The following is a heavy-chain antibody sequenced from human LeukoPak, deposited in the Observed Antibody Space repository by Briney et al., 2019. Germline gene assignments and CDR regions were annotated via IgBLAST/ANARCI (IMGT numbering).Heavy chain of an antibody. CDR2: IYSSGST. V-gene: IGHV4-4*07. J-gene: IGHJ6*02. D-gene: IGHD6-13*01. CDR3: ARVSPIPAAGSSYYFAMDV. Sequence: SETLSLTCTVSGGSISSYYWSWVRQPAAKGLEWIGRIYSSGSTTYNPSFKSRGTMSLDTSNNQLSLKLTSVTAADTAVYYCARVSPIPAAGSSYYFAMDVWGQGTTVTVSS. CDR1: GGSISSYY.